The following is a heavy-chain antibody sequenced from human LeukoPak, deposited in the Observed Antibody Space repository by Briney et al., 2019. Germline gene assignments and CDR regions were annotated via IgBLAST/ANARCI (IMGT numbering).Heavy chain of an antibody. CDR3: AKDPIYYGSGSYYNVDWFDP. D-gene: IGHD3-10*01. CDR1: GFTVSSNY. CDR2: IYSGGST. Sequence: GRSLRLSCAASGFTVSSNYMSWVRQAPGKGLEWVSVIYSGGSTYYADSVKGRFTISRDNSKNTLYLQMNSLRAEDTAVYYCAKDPIYYGSGSYYNVDWFDPWGQGTLVTVSS. V-gene: IGHV3-53*01. J-gene: IGHJ5*02.